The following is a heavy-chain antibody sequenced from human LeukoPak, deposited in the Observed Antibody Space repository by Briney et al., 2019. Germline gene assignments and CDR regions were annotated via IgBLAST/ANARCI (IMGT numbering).Heavy chain of an antibody. D-gene: IGHD6-13*01. CDR1: GGSISSSSYY. CDR2: IYYSGST. CDR3: ARHPGAHYSSWFDP. V-gene: IGHV4-39*01. Sequence: SETLSLTCTVSGGSISSSSYYWGWIRQPPGKGLEWIGSIYYSGSTYYNPSLKSRVTISVDTSKNQFSLKLSSVAAADTAVYYCARHPGAHYSSWFDPWGREPWSPSPQ. J-gene: IGHJ5*02.